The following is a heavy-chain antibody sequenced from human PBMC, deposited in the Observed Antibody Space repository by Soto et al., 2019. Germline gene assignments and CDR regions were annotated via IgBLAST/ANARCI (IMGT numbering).Heavy chain of an antibody. J-gene: IGHJ3*02. CDR3: ARAGDIVMGTHELGAFDI. Sequence: PGGSLRLSCAASGFTFSSYAMSWVRQAPGKGLEWVSAISGSGGSTYYADSVKGRFTISRDNSKNTLYLQMNSLRAEDMAVYYCARAGDIVMGTHELGAFDIWGQGTVVTVSS. CDR2: ISGSGGST. CDR1: GFTFSSYA. D-gene: IGHD5-18*01. V-gene: IGHV3-23*01.